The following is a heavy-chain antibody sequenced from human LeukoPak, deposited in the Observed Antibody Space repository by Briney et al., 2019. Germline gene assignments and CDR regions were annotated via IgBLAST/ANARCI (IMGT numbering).Heavy chain of an antibody. Sequence: PSETLSLTCTVSGGSINTKTHYWACIGQTPGKGLESIGSVFYDGNTYYNPSLKSRVTISVDTSKNQFSLRLTSVTAADTAVYYCAKHGEDSTGYYADFFDHCGQGTLVTVSS. CDR2: VFYDGNT. V-gene: IGHV4-39*01. CDR3: AKHGEDSTGYYADFFDH. D-gene: IGHD3-22*01. CDR1: GGSINTKTHY. J-gene: IGHJ4*02.